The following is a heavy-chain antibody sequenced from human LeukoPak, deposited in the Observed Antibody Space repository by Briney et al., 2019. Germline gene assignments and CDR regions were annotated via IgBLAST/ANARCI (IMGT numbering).Heavy chain of an antibody. J-gene: IGHJ3*02. CDR2: IYYSGST. D-gene: IGHD6-19*01. V-gene: IGHV4-59*08. Sequence: PSETLSLTCTVSGGSMSPYHWGWIRQPPGKGLEWTGYIYYSGSTNYNPSLNSRVTISVDTSKNQFSLRLSSVTAADTAVYYCASYGAIAVAGTGAFDIWGQGTMVTVSS. CDR3: ASYGAIAVAGTGAFDI. CDR1: GGSMSPYH.